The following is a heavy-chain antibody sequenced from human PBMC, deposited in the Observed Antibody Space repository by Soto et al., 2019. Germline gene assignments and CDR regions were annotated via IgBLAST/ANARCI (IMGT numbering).Heavy chain of an antibody. CDR2: ISGSGGST. CDR3: AKDQGTSWYEIDY. Sequence: HPGGSLRLSCAASGFTFSNYAVTWVRQAPGKGLEWVSTISGSGGSTYYADSVKCRFTISRDNSKNTLYLQMNSLRAEDTAVYHCAKDQGTSWYEIDYWVQGT. V-gene: IGHV3-23*01. J-gene: IGHJ4*02. CDR1: GFTFSNYA. D-gene: IGHD6-13*01.